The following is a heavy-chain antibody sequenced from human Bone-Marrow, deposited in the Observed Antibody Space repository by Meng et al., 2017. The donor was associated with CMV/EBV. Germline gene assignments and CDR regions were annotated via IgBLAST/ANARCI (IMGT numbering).Heavy chain of an antibody. V-gene: IGHV3-21*01. D-gene: IGHD3-3*01. CDR2: ISSSSSYI. CDR1: GFTFSSYW. Sequence: GESLKISCAASGFTFSSYWMSWVRQAPGKGLEWVSSISSSSSYIYYADSVKGRFTISRDNAKNSLYLQMNSLRAEDTAVYYCAREGYDFWSGYPTLYYYGMDVWGQGTTVTVSS. J-gene: IGHJ6*02. CDR3: AREGYDFWSGYPTLYYYGMDV.